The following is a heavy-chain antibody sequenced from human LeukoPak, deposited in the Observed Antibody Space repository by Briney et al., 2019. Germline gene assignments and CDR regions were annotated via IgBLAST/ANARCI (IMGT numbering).Heavy chain of an antibody. D-gene: IGHD6-6*01. Sequence: PSQTLSLTCAVSGGSISSGGYSWSWIRQPPGKGLEWIGYIYHSGSTYYNPSLKSRVTISVDRSKNQFSLKLSSVTAADTAVYYCARGSIAARLYFDYWGQGTLVTVSS. J-gene: IGHJ4*02. CDR3: ARGSIAARLYFDY. V-gene: IGHV4-30-2*01. CDR2: IYHSGST. CDR1: GGSISSGGYS.